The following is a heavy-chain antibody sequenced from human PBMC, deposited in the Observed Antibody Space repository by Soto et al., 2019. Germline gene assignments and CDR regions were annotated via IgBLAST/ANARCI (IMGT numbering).Heavy chain of an antibody. V-gene: IGHV2-26*01. Sequence: QVTLKESGPVLVKPTETLTLTCTVSGFSLSNARMGVSWIRQPPGKALEWLAHLFSNDEKSYSTSLKSRLTISKDTSKSQVVLTMTNMDPVDTATYYCARFLGWYGSYYFDYWGQGTLVTVSS. D-gene: IGHD6-19*01. CDR2: LFSNDEK. J-gene: IGHJ4*02. CDR1: GFSLSNARMG. CDR3: ARFLGWYGSYYFDY.